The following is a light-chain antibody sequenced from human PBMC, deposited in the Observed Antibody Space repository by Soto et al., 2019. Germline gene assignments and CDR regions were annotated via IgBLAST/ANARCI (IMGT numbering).Light chain of an antibody. V-gene: IGKV4-1*01. J-gene: IGKJ4*01. CDR2: WAS. Sequence: DIVMTQSPDSLTVSLGERATINCKSSLSVFYSSNNTSYLAWYQHKPGQPPKLLIYWASTRESGVPDRFSGSGSGTDFTLTISSLQAEDVAVYYCQQYYTTLAPTFGGGTKVEIK. CDR1: LSVFYSSNNTSY. CDR3: QQYYTTLAPT.